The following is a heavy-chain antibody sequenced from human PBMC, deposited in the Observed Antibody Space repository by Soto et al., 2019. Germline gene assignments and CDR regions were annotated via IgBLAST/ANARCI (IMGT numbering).Heavy chain of an antibody. D-gene: IGHD6-6*01. CDR2: ISYDGST. V-gene: IGHV3-30-3*01. Sequence: PGGSLRLSCAASGFTFSSYAMHWVRQAPGKGLEWVAVISYDGSTYYADSVKGRFTISRDNSKNTLYLQMNSLRAEDTAVYYCAREGDSSSSGPYYYYYYGMDVWGQGTTVTVSS. CDR1: GFTFSSYA. CDR3: AREGDSSSSGPYYYYYYGMDV. J-gene: IGHJ6*02.